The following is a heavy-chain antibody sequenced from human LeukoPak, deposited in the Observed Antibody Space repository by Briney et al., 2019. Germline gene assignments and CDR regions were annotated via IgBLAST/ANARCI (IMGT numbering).Heavy chain of an antibody. CDR1: GFTFSSYS. CDR3: AKDRSSGWWAYFHH. D-gene: IGHD6-19*01. V-gene: IGHV3-23*01. CDR2: ISGSGGST. J-gene: IGHJ1*01. Sequence: GGSLRLSCVASGFTFSSYSMSWVRQAPGKGPEWVSAISGSGGSTYYADSVKGRFTISRDNSKNTLYLQMNSLRAEDTAVYYCAKDRSSGWWAYFHHWGQGTLVTVSS.